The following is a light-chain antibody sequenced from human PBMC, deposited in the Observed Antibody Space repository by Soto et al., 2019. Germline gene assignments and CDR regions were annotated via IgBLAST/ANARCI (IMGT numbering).Light chain of an antibody. V-gene: IGLV2-14*01. J-gene: IGLJ2*01. CDR1: SSDVGGYNY. Sequence: SALTQPASVSGSPGQSITLSCTGTSSDVGGYNYVSWYQQHPGKAPKLMIYDVSNRPSGVSNRFSGSKSGNTASLTISGLQAEDEADYYCSSYTSSSTSHVVFGGGTKLTVL. CDR2: DVS. CDR3: SSYTSSSTSHVV.